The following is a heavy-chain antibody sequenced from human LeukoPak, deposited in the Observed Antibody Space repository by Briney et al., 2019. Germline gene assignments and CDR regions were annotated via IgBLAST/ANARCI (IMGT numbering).Heavy chain of an antibody. J-gene: IGHJ4*02. CDR3: ARSPQLDIVVVVAAIDY. CDR1: GFTFNSYS. CDR2: ISSSSSYI. V-gene: IGHV3-21*01. Sequence: GGSLRLSCAASGFTFNSYSMNWVRQAPGKGLEWVSSISSSSSYIYYADSVKGRFTISRDNAKNSLYLQMNSLRAEDTAVYYCARSPQLDIVVVVAAIDYWGQGTLVTVSS. D-gene: IGHD2-15*01.